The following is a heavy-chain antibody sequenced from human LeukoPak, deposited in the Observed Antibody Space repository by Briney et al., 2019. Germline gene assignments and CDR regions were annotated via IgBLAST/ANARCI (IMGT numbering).Heavy chain of an antibody. D-gene: IGHD6-13*01. CDR2: IVVGSGNT. CDR3: AAREFTGIGLDY. V-gene: IGHV1-58*01. CDR1: GFTFTSSA. J-gene: IGHJ4*02. Sequence: ASVKVSCKASGFTFTSSAVQWVRQARGQRLEWIGWIVVGSGNTNYAQKFQERVTTTRDMSTSTAYMELSSLRSEDTAVYYCAAREFTGIGLDYWGQGTLVTVSS.